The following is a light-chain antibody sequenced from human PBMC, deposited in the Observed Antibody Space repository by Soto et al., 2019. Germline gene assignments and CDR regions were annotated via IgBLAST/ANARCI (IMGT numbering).Light chain of an antibody. CDR2: GAS. CDR3: QQYGSSPRT. J-gene: IGKJ1*01. V-gene: IGKV3-20*01. CDR1: QSVSCSY. Sequence: EIVLTQSPGTLSLSPGERDTLSCRASQSVSCSYLAWYQQKPGQAPRLLIYGASSRATGIPDRFSGSGSGTDFTLTISRLEPEDFAVYYCQQYGSSPRTFGQGTKVDIK.